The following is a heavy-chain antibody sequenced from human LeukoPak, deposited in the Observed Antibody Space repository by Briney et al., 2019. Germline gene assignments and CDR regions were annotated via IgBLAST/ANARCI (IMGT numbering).Heavy chain of an antibody. V-gene: IGHV3-30*18. CDR1: VFTFSSYG. J-gene: IGHJ4*02. CDR3: AKGTILRYFDWLSSFDY. Sequence: GGSLRHSCAASVFTFSSYGMHWVRQAPGKGVEWVAVISYDGSNKYYADSVKGRFTISRDNSKNTLYLQMNSLRAEDTAVYYCAKGTILRYFDWLSSFDYWGQGTLVTVSS. CDR2: ISYDGSNK. D-gene: IGHD3-9*01.